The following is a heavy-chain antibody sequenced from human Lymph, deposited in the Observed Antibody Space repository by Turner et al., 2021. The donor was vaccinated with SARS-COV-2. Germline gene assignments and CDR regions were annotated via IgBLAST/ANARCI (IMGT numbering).Heavy chain of an antibody. CDR2: IYSSGST. D-gene: IGHD5-18*01. Sequence: QVQLQESGPGLVKPSETLSLTCTVHGGSVTSSSYYWGWIRQPPGKGLEWIGNIYSSGSTDDNPSLKSRVTISVDTSKNQFSLKLSSVTAADTAVYYCARQGWLRGYFDYWSQGTLVTVSS. CDR1: GGSVTSSSYY. CDR3: ARQGWLRGYFDY. V-gene: IGHV4-39*01. J-gene: IGHJ4*02.